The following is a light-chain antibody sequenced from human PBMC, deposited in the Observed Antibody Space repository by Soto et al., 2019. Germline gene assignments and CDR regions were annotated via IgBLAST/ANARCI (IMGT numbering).Light chain of an antibody. CDR1: QSINNW. V-gene: IGKV1-5*01. J-gene: IGKJ4*01. CDR2: DAS. CDR3: QQYDNYPLT. Sequence: DIQMTQSPSTLSASVGDRVTIAGRASQSINNWLAWYQQKPGKAPKFLIYDASNLESGVPSRFSGSASGTEFTLTISSLQPDDFATYYCQQYDNYPLTFGGGTKV.